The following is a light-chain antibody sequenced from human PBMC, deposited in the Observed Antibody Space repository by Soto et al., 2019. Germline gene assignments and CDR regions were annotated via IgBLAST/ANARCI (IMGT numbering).Light chain of an antibody. CDR1: QSVSSY. CDR2: DAS. J-gene: IGKJ4*01. CDR3: QQRSDWALT. Sequence: EIVLTQSPTTLSLSPGERATLSCRASQSVSSYFAWYQQKPGQAPRLLIYDASTRAAGIPARFSGSESGTDFTLTISSREPEDFAVYYCQQRSDWALTFGGGTKVEIK. V-gene: IGKV3-11*01.